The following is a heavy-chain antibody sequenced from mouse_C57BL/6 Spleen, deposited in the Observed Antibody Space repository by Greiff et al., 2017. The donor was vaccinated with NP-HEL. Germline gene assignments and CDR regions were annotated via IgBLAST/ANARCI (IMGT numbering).Heavy chain of an antibody. CDR2: ILPGSGST. CDR1: GYTFTGYW. CDR3: ARRTDSSGYWFAY. V-gene: IGHV1-9*01. D-gene: IGHD3-2*02. J-gene: IGHJ3*01. Sequence: QVQLQQSGAELMKPGASVKLSCKATGYTFTGYWIEWVKQRPGHGLEWIGEILPGSGSTNYNEKFKGKATFTADTSSNTAYMQLSSLTTEDSAIYYCARRTDSSGYWFAYWGQGTLVTVSA.